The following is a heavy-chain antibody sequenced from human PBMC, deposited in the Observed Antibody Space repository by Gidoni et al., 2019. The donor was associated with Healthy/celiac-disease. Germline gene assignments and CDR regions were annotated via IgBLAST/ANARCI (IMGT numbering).Heavy chain of an antibody. CDR3: AKVPGIAAGARYFDY. V-gene: IGHV3-23*01. CDR1: GFTFTSYA. CDR2: ISGSGGST. Sequence: EVQLLESGGGLVQPGGSMRPSCAASGFTFTSYAMRGVRQAPGKGREWVSAISGSGGSTYYADSVKGRFTISRDNSKNTLYLQMNSLRAEDKAVYYCAKVPGIAAGARYFDYWGQGTLVTVSS. D-gene: IGHD6-13*01. J-gene: IGHJ4*02.